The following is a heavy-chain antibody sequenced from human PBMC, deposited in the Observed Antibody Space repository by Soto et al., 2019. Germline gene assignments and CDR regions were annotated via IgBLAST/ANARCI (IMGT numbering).Heavy chain of an antibody. CDR2: IYYSGRT. J-gene: IGHJ4*02. V-gene: IGHV4-30-4*01. CDR1: GGSFSSDNYF. Sequence: SETLSLTCTVSGGSFSSDNYFWIWIRQPPGKGLEWIGNIYYSGRTYYSSSLKSRVTISVDTSKNQFSLNLSSVTAADTAVYFCAIVKVCGRDLDYFDSRGQGSMVTVSS. D-gene: IGHD2-21*01. CDR3: AIVKVCGRDLDYFDS.